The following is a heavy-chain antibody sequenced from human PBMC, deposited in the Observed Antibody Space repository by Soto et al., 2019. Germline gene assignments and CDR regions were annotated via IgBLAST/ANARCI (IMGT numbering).Heavy chain of an antibody. Sequence: GGSLRLSCAASGFTFSSYAMSWVRQAPGKGLEWVSAISVSGGSTYYADSVKGRFTISRDNSKNMLNLQMNSLRAEDTAVYYCAKAISSYDFDYWGQGTLVTVSS. CDR3: AKAISSYDFDY. J-gene: IGHJ4*02. V-gene: IGHV3-23*01. D-gene: IGHD5-18*01. CDR1: GFTFSSYA. CDR2: ISVSGGST.